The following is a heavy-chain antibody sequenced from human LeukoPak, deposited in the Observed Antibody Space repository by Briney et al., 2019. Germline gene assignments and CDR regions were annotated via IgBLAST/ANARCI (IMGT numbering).Heavy chain of an antibody. CDR2: ISSSSRYI. CDR3: ARDLSVGSKPDLGFDY. D-gene: IGHD1-26*01. CDR1: GFTFSSYN. J-gene: IGHJ4*02. Sequence: GGSLRLSCVASGFTFSSYNMNWVRQAQGKGLEWVSSISSSSRYIYYTDSVKGRFTISRDNAKNSLYLQMNSLRAEDTAVYYCARDLSVGSKPDLGFDYWGQGTLVTVSS. V-gene: IGHV3-21*01.